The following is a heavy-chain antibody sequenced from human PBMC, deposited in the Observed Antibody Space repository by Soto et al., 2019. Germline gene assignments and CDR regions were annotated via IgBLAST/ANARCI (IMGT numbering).Heavy chain of an antibody. V-gene: IGHV3-74*01. CDR3: ASLGIPVAGDNWFDP. CDR2: INSDGSST. Sequence: PGESLKISCAASGFIFSRYWMHWVRQAPGKGLVWVSRINSDGSSTSYADSVKGRFTISRDNAKNTLYLQMNSLRAGDTAVYYCASLGIPVAGDNWFDPWGQGTLVTVSS. D-gene: IGHD6-19*01. J-gene: IGHJ5*02. CDR1: GFIFSRYW.